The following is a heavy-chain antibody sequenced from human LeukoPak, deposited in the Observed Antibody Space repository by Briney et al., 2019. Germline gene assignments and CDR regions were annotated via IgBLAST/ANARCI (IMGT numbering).Heavy chain of an antibody. Sequence: GGSLRLSCAASGFTFSSYEMNWVRQAPGKGLEWVAVISYDGSNKYYADSVKGRFTISRDNSKNTLYLQMNSLRAEDTAVYYCAKATGTIYYYYGMDVWGKGTTVTVSS. D-gene: IGHD1/OR15-1a*01. CDR2: ISYDGSNK. CDR1: GFTFSSYE. CDR3: AKATGTIYYYYGMDV. J-gene: IGHJ6*04. V-gene: IGHV3-30*18.